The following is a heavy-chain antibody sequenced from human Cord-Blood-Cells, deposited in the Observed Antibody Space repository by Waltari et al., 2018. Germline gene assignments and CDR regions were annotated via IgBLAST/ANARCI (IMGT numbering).Heavy chain of an antibody. CDR2: FDPENGET. CDR3: AADRPRFGWYADAFDI. Sequence: QVQLVQSGAEVKKPGASVKVSCKVSGYTLTELSMHWVRQAPGKGLEWMGGFDPENGETIEEQKFQGRVTMTEDTSTDTAYMELSSLRSEDTAVYYCAADRPRFGWYADAFDIWGQGTMVTVSS. V-gene: IGHV1-24*01. CDR1: GYTLTELS. J-gene: IGHJ3*02. D-gene: IGHD6-19*01.